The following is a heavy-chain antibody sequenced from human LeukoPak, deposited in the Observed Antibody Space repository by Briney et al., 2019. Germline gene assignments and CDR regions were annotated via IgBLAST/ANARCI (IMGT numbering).Heavy chain of an antibody. CDR3: ARENDFWTTGPDC. CDR1: GYAFTSYG. J-gene: IGHJ4*02. V-gene: IGHV1-18*01. D-gene: IGHD3-3*01. CDR2: ISAYNGNT. Sequence: PSVKLSRTASGYAFTSYGISWVRQAPGQGLERRVWISAYNGNTNYAPRLQGRVTLTTDTSTSTAYMELRGLRSDDTAVYYCARENDFWTTGPDCWGEGALLTLSS.